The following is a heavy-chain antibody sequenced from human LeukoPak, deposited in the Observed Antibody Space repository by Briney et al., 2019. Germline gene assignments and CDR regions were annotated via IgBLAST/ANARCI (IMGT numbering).Heavy chain of an antibody. CDR2: IWYDGTNK. CDR1: GFTFSGHD. Sequence: PGGSLTLSCAASGFTFSGHDMHWVRQAPGKGLVWVAVIWYDGTNKYYTDSVKGRFTISRDNSINTLYLQMSSLRAEDTAVYYCVRDSGWYDYWGEGTLVTVPS. V-gene: IGHV3-33*08. CDR3: VRDSGWYDY. J-gene: IGHJ4*02. D-gene: IGHD6-19*01.